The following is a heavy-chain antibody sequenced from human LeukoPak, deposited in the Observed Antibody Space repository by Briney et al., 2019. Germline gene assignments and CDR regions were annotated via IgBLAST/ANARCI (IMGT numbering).Heavy chain of an antibody. Sequence: SETLSLTCAVYGGSFSGYYWSWIRQPPGKGLEWIGEINHSGSTNHNPSLKSRVTISVDTSKNQFSLKLSSVTAADTAVYYCARKSYYDSSGYYYGGYYFDYWGQGTLVTVSS. J-gene: IGHJ4*02. V-gene: IGHV4-34*01. CDR2: INHSGST. CDR1: GGSFSGYY. CDR3: ARKSYYDSSGYYYGGYYFDY. D-gene: IGHD3-22*01.